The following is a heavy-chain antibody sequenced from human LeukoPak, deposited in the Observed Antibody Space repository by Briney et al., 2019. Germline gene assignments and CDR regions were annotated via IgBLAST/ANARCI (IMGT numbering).Heavy chain of an antibody. J-gene: IGHJ4*02. D-gene: IGHD3-22*01. Sequence: SETLSLTCTVSGGSISSGDYYWSWIRQPPGKGLEWIGYIYYSGSTYYNPSPKSRVTISVDTSKNQFSLKLSSVTAADTAVYYCARGRDHYDSSGYCFDYWGQGTLVTVSS. CDR1: GGSISSGDYY. CDR3: ARGRDHYDSSGYCFDY. V-gene: IGHV4-30-4*08. CDR2: IYYSGST.